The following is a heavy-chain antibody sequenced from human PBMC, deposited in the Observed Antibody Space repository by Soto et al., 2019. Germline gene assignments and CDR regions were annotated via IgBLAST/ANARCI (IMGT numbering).Heavy chain of an antibody. CDR1: GFTFSDYY. Sequence: GGSLRLSCAASGFTFSDYYMSWIRQAPGKGLEWVSYISSSGSTIYYADSVKGRFTISRDNAKNSLYLQMNSLRAEDTAVYYCARAPLRYFDWLSTRPFDYWGQGTLVTVSS. V-gene: IGHV3-11*01. CDR2: ISSSGSTI. D-gene: IGHD3-9*01. J-gene: IGHJ4*02. CDR3: ARAPLRYFDWLSTRPFDY.